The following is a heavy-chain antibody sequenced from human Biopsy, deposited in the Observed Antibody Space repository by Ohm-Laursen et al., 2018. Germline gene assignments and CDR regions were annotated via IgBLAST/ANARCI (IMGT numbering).Heavy chain of an antibody. CDR3: ARATNSTGWPYYYFYGMDV. V-gene: IGHV4-59*01. Sequence: TLSLTCCVSGGSISSDYWSWIRQTPGKGLEWIGYIYYSGSTNYNPSLKSRVTISVDTSKNQFSLRLNSVTAADTAVYYCARATNSTGWPYYYFYGMDVWGQGTTVTVSS. CDR1: GGSISSDY. D-gene: IGHD2/OR15-2a*01. CDR2: IYYSGST. J-gene: IGHJ6*02.